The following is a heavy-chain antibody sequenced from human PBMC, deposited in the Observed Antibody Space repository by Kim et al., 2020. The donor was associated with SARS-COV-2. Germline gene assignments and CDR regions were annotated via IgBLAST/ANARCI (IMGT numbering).Heavy chain of an antibody. D-gene: IGHD2-15*01. Sequence: ASVKVSCKVSGYTLTELSMHWVRQAPGKGLEWMGGFDPEDGETIYAQKFQGRVTMTEDTSTDTAYMELSSLRSEDTAVYYCATLLGVVGYYGMDVWGQGTTVTVSS. J-gene: IGHJ6*02. CDR1: GYTLTELS. CDR3: ATLLGVVGYYGMDV. V-gene: IGHV1-24*01. CDR2: FDPEDGET.